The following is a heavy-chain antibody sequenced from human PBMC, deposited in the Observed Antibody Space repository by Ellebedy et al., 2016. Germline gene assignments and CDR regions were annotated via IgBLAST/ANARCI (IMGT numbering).Heavy chain of an antibody. CDR1: GFTFDDYA. D-gene: IGHD6-13*01. V-gene: IGHV3-9*01. Sequence: GGSLRLSXAASGFTFDDYAMHWVRQAPGKGLEWVSGISWNSGSIGYADSVKGRFTISRDNAKNSLYLQMNSLRAEDTALYYCAKDLSGSSWCFDIWGQGTMVTVSS. CDR2: ISWNSGSI. J-gene: IGHJ3*02. CDR3: AKDLSGSSWCFDI.